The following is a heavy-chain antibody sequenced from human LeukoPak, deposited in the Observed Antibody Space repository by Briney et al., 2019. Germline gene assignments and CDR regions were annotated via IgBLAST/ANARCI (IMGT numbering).Heavy chain of an antibody. J-gene: IGHJ5*02. Sequence: GASVKVSCKASGYTFTSYGISWVRQAPRQGLEWMGWISAYNGNTNYAQTLQGRVTMTTDTSTSTAYMELTSLRSDDTAVYYCARAQVVPAPGDPWGKGTLVTVS. CDR2: ISAYNGNT. D-gene: IGHD2-2*01. V-gene: IGHV1-18*01. CDR1: GYTFTSYG. CDR3: ARAQVVPAPGDP.